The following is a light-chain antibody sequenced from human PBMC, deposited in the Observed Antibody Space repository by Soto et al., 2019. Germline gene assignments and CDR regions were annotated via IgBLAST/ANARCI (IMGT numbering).Light chain of an antibody. J-gene: IGKJ5*01. CDR1: SNVAGNY. V-gene: IGKV3-20*01. CDR3: QQYNNWPLT. Sequence: IVLTPSPCLLSLSPARTSILSCRTSSNVAGNYLAWYRQKPGQAPRLLIYGASNRATGVPARFSGSGSGTDFTLTSTRLESEDFAVYCCQQYNNWPLTFGPGTRLEIK. CDR2: GAS.